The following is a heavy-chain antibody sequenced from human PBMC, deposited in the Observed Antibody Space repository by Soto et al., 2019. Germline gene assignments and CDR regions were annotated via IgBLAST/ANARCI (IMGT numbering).Heavy chain of an antibody. V-gene: IGHV4-61*01. J-gene: IGHJ4*02. D-gene: IGHD3-22*01. CDR3: ARSMHYSDGSNYSPFDY. Sequence: PSETLSLTCTVSGGSVSSGNYYWSWIRQPPGKGLEWIGYFYYTGSTNYNPSLKSRVTISIDASKNQLSLRLSSVTAADTAVYYCARSMHYSDGSNYSPFDYWGQGTLVTVSS. CDR1: GGSVSSGNYY. CDR2: FYYTGST.